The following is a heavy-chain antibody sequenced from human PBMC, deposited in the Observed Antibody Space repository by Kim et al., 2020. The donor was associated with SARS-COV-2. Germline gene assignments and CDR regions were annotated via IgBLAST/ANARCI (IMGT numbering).Heavy chain of an antibody. CDR3: AKDAGGFSSGSDY. CDR2: ISYDGSNK. CDR1: GFTFSSYA. J-gene: IGHJ4*02. V-gene: IGHV3-30*18. D-gene: IGHD5-18*01. Sequence: GGSLRLSCAASGFTFSSYAMHWVRQAPGKGLEWVAVISYDGSNKYYADSVKGRFTISRDNSKNTLYLQMNSLRAGDTAVYYCAKDAGGFSSGSDYWRQG.